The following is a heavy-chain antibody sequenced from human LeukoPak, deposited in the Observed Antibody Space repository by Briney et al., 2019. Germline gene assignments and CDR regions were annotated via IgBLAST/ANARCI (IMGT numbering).Heavy chain of an antibody. CDR2: ISGSGGST. Sequence: GSLRLSCAASGFTFSSYSMSWVRQAPGKGLEWVSAISGSGGSTYYADSVKGRFTISRDNSKNTLYLQMNCLRAEDTAVYYCAKSFEQQLVPDAFDIWGQGTMVTVSS. CDR1: GFTFSSYS. CDR3: AKSFEQQLVPDAFDI. J-gene: IGHJ3*02. D-gene: IGHD6-13*01. V-gene: IGHV3-23*01.